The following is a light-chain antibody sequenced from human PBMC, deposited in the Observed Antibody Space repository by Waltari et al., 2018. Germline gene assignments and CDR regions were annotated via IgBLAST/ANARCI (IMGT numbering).Light chain of an antibody. CDR1: QGVSGY. V-gene: IGKV3-11*01. CDR3: QQRSSWPFT. Sequence: EIGLTQSPATLSLSPGERAPLSCRAGQGVSGYLAWYQQKPGQAPRLLIYDASHRATGIPARFSGSGSGTDFTLTISSLEPEDFAVYYCQQRSSWPFTFGQGTRLEIK. CDR2: DAS. J-gene: IGKJ5*01.